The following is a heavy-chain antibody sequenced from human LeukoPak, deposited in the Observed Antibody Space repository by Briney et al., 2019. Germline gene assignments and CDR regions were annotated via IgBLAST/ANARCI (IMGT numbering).Heavy chain of an antibody. D-gene: IGHD3-9*01. CDR2: IYYSGST. CDR3: ARLLRRVGAFDI. V-gene: IGHV4-59*01. CDR1: GGSISSYY. Sequence: PSETLSLTCTVSGGSISSYYWSWIRQPPGKGLEWIWYIYYSGSTNYNPSLKSRVTISVDTSKNQFSLKLSSVTAADTAVYYCARLLRRVGAFDIWGQGTMVTVSS. J-gene: IGHJ3*02.